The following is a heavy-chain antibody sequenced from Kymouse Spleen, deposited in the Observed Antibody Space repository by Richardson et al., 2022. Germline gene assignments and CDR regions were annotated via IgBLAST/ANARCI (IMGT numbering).Heavy chain of an antibody. J-gene: IGHJ3*02. V-gene: IGHV3-23*04. CDR3: AKDRPSSGWYRDDAFDI. D-gene: IGHD6-19*01. CDR1: GFTFSSYA. CDR2: ISGSGGST. Sequence: EVQLVESGGGLVQPGGSLRLSCAASGFTFSSYAMSWVRQAPGKGLEWVSAISGSGGSTYYADSVKGRFTISRDNSKNTLYLQMNSLRAEDTAVYYCAKDRPSSGWYRDDAFDIWGQGTMVTVSS.